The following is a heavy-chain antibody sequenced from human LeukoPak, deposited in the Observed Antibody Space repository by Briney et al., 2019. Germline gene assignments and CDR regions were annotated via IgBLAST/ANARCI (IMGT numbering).Heavy chain of an antibody. CDR2: ISWNSDSI. D-gene: IGHD3-22*01. V-gene: IGHV3-9*01. CDR3: TRDPRPYYYDSSGYYFDY. Sequence: PGRSLRLSCAVSGFTFDDYAMHWVRQVPGKGLEWVSGISWNSDSIGYVDSVKGRFTISRDNAKNSLYLQMNSLRAEDTAVYYCTRDPRPYYYDSSGYYFDYWGQGTLVTVSS. CDR1: GFTFDDYA. J-gene: IGHJ4*02.